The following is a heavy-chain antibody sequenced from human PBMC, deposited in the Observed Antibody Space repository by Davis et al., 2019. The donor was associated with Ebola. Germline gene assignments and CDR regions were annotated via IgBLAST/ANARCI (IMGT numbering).Heavy chain of an antibody. CDR1: GGSFSGYY. D-gene: IGHD4-17*01. Sequence: MPSETLSLTCAVYGGSFSGYYWSWIRQPPGKGLEWIGEINHSGSTNYNPSLKSRVTISVDTSKNQFSLKLSSVTAADTAVYYCARVGDLLDYWGQGTLVTVSS. V-gene: IGHV4-34*01. J-gene: IGHJ4*02. CDR2: INHSGST. CDR3: ARVGDLLDY.